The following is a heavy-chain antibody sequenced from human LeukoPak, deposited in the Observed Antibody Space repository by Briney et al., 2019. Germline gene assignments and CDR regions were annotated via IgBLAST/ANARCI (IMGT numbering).Heavy chain of an antibody. CDR2: INSDGSST. CDR1: GFTSSSYW. Sequence: QPGGSLRLSCAASGFTSSSYWMHWVRQAPGKGLVWVSRINSDGSSTSYADSVKGRFTISRDNAKNSLYLQMNSLRAEDTAVYYCARGRWPTRFFFWYFDYWGQGALVTVSS. V-gene: IGHV3-74*01. J-gene: IGHJ4*02. D-gene: IGHD3-3*01. CDR3: ARGRWPTRFFFWYFDY.